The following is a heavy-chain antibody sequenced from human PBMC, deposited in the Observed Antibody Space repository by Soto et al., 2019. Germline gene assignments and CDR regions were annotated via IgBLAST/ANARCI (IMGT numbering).Heavy chain of an antibody. J-gene: IGHJ6*02. Sequence: ASVKVSCKVSGGAFTNYSLNWVRHAPGQGLEWLGGIIPLHNTSNYSLKLLGRGSVTADISSNTVYMHLSGLTSDDTATYYCAIWSNWNPLYYRGMDVWGQGTTVTVSS. CDR2: IIPLHNTS. V-gene: IGHV1-69*08. CDR3: AIWSNWNPLYYRGMDV. CDR1: GGAFTNYS. D-gene: IGHD1-20*01.